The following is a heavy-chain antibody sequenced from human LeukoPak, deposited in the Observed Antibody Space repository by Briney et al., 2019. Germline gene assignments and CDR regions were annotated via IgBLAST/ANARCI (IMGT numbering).Heavy chain of an antibody. J-gene: IGHJ4*02. CDR3: AKIPRPIVLVVAAHFDY. CDR2: ISGSGAST. CDR1: GFTVSSYG. D-gene: IGHD2-15*01. V-gene: IGHV3-23*01. Sequence: GGTLRLSCAASGFTVSSYGMSWVRQAPGKGLEWVSVISGSGASTYYADSVKGRFTISRDNSKNTLYLQMNSLRAEDTAVYYCAKIPRPIVLVVAAHFDYWGQGTLVTVSS.